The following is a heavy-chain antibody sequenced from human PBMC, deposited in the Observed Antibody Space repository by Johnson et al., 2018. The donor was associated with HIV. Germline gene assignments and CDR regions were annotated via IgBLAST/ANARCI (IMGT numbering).Heavy chain of an antibody. CDR3: AKEEGWDSREGAFDI. V-gene: IGHV3-23*04. D-gene: IGHD6-13*01. CDR2: ISGSGGST. Sequence: VQLVESGGGLVQPGGSLRLSCAASGFTFSSYALSWVRQVPGQGLEWVPAISGSGGSTYYADSVKGRFPISRDNSKNTLYLQMNSLRAEDTAVDYCAKEEGWDSREGAFDIWGQGTMVTVSS. J-gene: IGHJ3*02. CDR1: GFTFSSYA.